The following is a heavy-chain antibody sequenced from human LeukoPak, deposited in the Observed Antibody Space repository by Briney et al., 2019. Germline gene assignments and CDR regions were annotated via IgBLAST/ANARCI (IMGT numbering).Heavy chain of an antibody. J-gene: IGHJ4*02. CDR1: GFTLSSNP. CDR3: ARERGSSGRAGYFDY. CDR2: ISNDGSAK. D-gene: IGHD6-19*01. Sequence: PGGSLRLSCAASGFTLSSNPMHWARQAPGKGLEWVAVISNDGSAKQYADSVKGRFTISRDNSKNTLYLQMNSLRVEDTAVYYCARERGSSGRAGYFDYWGQGTLVTVSS. V-gene: IGHV3-30*04.